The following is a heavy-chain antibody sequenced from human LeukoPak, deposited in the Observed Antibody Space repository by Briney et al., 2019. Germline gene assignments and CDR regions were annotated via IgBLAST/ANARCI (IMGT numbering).Heavy chain of an antibody. CDR3: TRERRGSYYAFES. CDR1: GFSFSDYY. Sequence: PGGSLRLSCAASGFSFSDYYMSWVRQAPGKGLEWISYITTSSSTNYADSVKGRFTISRDNAKNSVVLQMNSLRAEDTAVYYCTRERRGSYYAFESWGQGTLVSVSS. J-gene: IGHJ4*01. V-gene: IGHV3-11*05. D-gene: IGHD3-16*01. CDR2: ITTSSST.